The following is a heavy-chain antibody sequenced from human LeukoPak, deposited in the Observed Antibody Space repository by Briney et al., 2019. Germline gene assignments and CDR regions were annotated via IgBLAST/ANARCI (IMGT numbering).Heavy chain of an antibody. CDR3: ARLHYYYGMDV. J-gene: IGHJ6*02. CDR2: IYYDGTT. Sequence: SETLSLTCTVADGSTTSRNYYWGWIRQPPGKGLEWIGNIYYDGTTYYNPSLKSRVTISIDTSKNQFSLDLSSVTAADTAVYYCARLHYYYGMDVWGQGTTVTVSS. V-gene: IGHV4-39*01. CDR1: DGSTTSRNYY.